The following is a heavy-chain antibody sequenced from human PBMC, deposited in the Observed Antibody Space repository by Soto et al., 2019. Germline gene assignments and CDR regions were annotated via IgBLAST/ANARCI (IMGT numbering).Heavy chain of an antibody. J-gene: IGHJ4*02. D-gene: IGHD2-2*01. Sequence: EVQLLESGGGLVQPGGSLRLSCAASGFTFSSYAMSWVRQAPGKGLEWVSAISGSGGSSYYADSVKGRFTISRDNSKNTLYLQMNSLRAEDTAVYYCAAVPVWYQLLPFDYWGQGTLVTVSS. V-gene: IGHV3-23*01. CDR3: AAVPVWYQLLPFDY. CDR1: GFTFSSYA. CDR2: ISGSGGSS.